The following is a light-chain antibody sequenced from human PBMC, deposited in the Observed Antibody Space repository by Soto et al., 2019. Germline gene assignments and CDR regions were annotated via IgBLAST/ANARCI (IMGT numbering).Light chain of an antibody. CDR1: QSVSGSS. Sequence: EIVLTQSPGTLSLSPGERATLSCRASQSVSGSSVAWYQQKLGQAPRLLIYDASSRATGIPDRFSGSGSGTDFTLTISRLEPEDFAVYHCQQHGNAPWTFGQGTKVEIK. J-gene: IGKJ1*01. V-gene: IGKV3-20*01. CDR3: QQHGNAPWT. CDR2: DAS.